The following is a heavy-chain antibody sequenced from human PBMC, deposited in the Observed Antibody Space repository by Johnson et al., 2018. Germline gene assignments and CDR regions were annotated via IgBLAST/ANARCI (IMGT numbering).Heavy chain of an antibody. J-gene: IGHJ6*03. CDR3: AKDYCNGGSCYSVIPYYMDV. CDR1: GFTLSSYT. V-gene: IGHV3-30-3*01. Sequence: QVQLVQSGGGVVQPGGSXTLSCSISGFTLSSYTMHWVRHAPGKGLEWVAVISYDGNNQYYVDSVKGRFTISRDNFKNKLYMQMNSLREEDTAVYYCAKDYCNGGSCYSVIPYYMDVWGKGTTVTVSS. D-gene: IGHD2-15*01. CDR2: ISYDGNNQ.